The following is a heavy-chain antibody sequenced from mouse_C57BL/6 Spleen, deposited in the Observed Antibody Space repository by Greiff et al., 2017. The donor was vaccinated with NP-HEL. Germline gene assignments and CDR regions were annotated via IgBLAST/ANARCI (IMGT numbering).Heavy chain of an antibody. D-gene: IGHD2-4*01. J-gene: IGHJ4*01. Sequence: EVQLQQSGPELVKPGASVKISCKASGYTFTDYYMNWVKQSHGKSLEWIGDINPNNGGTSYNQKFKGKATLTVDKSSSTAYMELRSLTSEDSAVYYCARPISYDYEGDAMDYWGQGTSVTVSS. CDR1: GYTFTDYY. CDR3: ARPISYDYEGDAMDY. V-gene: IGHV1-26*01. CDR2: INPNNGGT.